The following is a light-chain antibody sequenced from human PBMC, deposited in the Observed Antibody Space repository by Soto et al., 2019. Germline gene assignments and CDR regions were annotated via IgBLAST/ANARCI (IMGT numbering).Light chain of an antibody. Sequence: EIAMTQAPAAPSVSPVAKRTLSCRASQTVLSNLAWYQQKPGQAPRLLIYDASNRATGIPARFSGSGSGTDFTLTSSSLEPEDFAVYYCQQRSNWPQTFGGGTKVDIK. V-gene: IGKV3-11*01. CDR3: QQRSNWPQT. CDR1: QTVLSN. CDR2: DAS. J-gene: IGKJ4*01.